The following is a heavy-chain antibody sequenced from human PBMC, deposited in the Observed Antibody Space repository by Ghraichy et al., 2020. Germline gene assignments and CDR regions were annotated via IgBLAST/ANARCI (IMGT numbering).Heavy chain of an antibody. V-gene: IGHV4-31*03. CDR2: IYYSGST. J-gene: IGHJ2*01. Sequence: LSLTCTVSGGSISSGYYWSWIRQHPGKGLEWIGYIYYSGSTYYNPSLKSRATISVDTSKKQFSLKLSSVTAADTAVYFCARALQSQGRYFDLWGRGSLVTVSS. CDR3: ARALQSQGRYFDL. CDR1: GGSISSGYY.